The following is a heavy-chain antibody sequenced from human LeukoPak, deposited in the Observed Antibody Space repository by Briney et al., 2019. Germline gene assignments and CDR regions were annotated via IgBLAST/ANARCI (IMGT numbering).Heavy chain of an antibody. CDR3: AKRRSVAVTGTPFFDY. Sequence: GGSLRLSCAASGFTFSSYAMSWVRQTPGKGLEWVSTISVSGGSTYYADSVRGRFTISRDNSKNMLYLQMNSLRAEDTAVYYCAKRRSVAVTGTPFFDYWGQGTLVTVSS. D-gene: IGHD6-19*01. CDR1: GFTFSSYA. V-gene: IGHV3-23*01. CDR2: ISVSGGST. J-gene: IGHJ4*02.